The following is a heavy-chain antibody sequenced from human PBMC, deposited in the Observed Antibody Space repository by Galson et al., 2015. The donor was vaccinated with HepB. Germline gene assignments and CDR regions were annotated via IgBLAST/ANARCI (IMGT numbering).Heavy chain of an antibody. CDR3: ARDRGYSGFTNYYYYYYGMDV. CDR2: ISAYNGNT. V-gene: IGHV1-18*04. Sequence: SVKVSCKASGYTFTSYGISWVRQAPGQGLEWMGWISAYNGNTNYAQKLQGRVTMTTDTSTSTAYMELRSLRSDDTAVYYCARDRGYSGFTNYYYYYYGMDVWSQGTTVTVSS. CDR1: GYTFTSYG. D-gene: IGHD5-12*01. J-gene: IGHJ6*02.